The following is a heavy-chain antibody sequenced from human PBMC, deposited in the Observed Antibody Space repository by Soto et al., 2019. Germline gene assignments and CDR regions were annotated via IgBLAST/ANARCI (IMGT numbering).Heavy chain of an antibody. V-gene: IGHV3-23*01. CDR1: GFTFSSYA. CDR2: ISGSGVGT. D-gene: IGHD4-17*01. Sequence: EVQLLESGGGLVQPGGSLRLSCAAAGFTFSSYAMSRVRQAPGKGLEWVSAISGSGVGTYYADSVKGRFTISRDNSKNTLYLQMNSLRAEDSAVYYCAKCMTTVTTFPFDIWGQGTMVSVSS. CDR3: AKCMTTVTTFPFDI. J-gene: IGHJ3*02.